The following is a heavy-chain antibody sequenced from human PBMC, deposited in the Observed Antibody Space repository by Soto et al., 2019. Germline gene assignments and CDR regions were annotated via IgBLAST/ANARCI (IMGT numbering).Heavy chain of an antibody. D-gene: IGHD6-19*01. CDR1: GFTFSSYD. CDR2: IGTAGDT. CDR3: AIGTSSGYYYMDG. V-gene: IGHV3-13*01. Sequence: EVQLVESGGGLVQPGGSLRLSCAASGFTFSSYDMHWVRQATGKGLEWVSAIGTAGDTFYPGSVKGRFTISRENAKNTLYLQMNRLRAGETAVYYCAIGTSSGYYYMDGWGKGTAVHVSS. J-gene: IGHJ6*03.